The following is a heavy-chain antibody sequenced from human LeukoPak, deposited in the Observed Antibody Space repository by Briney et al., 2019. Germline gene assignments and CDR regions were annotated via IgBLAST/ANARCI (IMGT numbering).Heavy chain of an antibody. CDR2: VTGTGGNT. J-gene: IGHJ4*02. Sequence: GGSLRLSCVGSGFSFDSYAMSWVRQSPGKGLESVSAVTGTGGNTYPVDSVKDRYTISRDNSKNMVYLQMNSLRAEDTAIYCCPKGHGSGNYRFDYWGQGTLVTVSS. CDR3: PKGHGSGNYRFDY. V-gene: IGHV3-23*01. D-gene: IGHD3-10*01. CDR1: GFSFDSYA.